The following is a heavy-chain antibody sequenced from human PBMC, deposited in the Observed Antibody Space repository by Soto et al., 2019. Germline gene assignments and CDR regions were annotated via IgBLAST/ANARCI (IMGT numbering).Heavy chain of an antibody. CDR2: INPNSGGT. J-gene: IGHJ6*02. D-gene: IGHD2-2*01. V-gene: IGHV1-2*04. CDR3: ARXHCSSTSCHDYYYYYGMDV. Sequence: ASVKVSCKASGYTFTGYYMHWVRQAPGQGLEWMGWINPNSGGTNYAQKFQGWVTMTRDTSISTAYMELSRLRSDDTAVYYCARXHCSSTSCHDYYYYYGMDVWGQGTTVTVSS. CDR1: GYTFTGYY.